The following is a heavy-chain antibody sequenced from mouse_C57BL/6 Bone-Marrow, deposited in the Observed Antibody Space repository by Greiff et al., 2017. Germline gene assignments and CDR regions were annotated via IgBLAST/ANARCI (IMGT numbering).Heavy chain of an antibody. CDR3: ARERDYGDPAWFAY. Sequence: VQGVESGAELARPGASVKLSCKASGYTFTSYGISWVKQRTGQGLEWIGEIYPRSGNTYYNEKFKGKATLTADKSSSTAYMELRSLTSEDSAVYFGARERDYGDPAWFAYWGQGTLVTVSA. D-gene: IGHD2-4*01. CDR1: GYTFTSYG. V-gene: IGHV1-81*01. J-gene: IGHJ3*01. CDR2: IYPRSGNT.